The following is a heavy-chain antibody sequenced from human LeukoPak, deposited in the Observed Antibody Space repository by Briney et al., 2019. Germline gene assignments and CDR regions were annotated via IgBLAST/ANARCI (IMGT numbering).Heavy chain of an antibody. CDR1: GGSLSNHY. J-gene: IGHJ4*02. Sequence: SSETLSLTCTVSGGSLSNHYWSWIRQPPGKGLELVGHIHDTGNTFYNPSLRGRATISLDTSNSQFSLRLTPMTTADTAVYYCARFSSGCTTDSCYLSNWGQGTLVTVS. CDR3: ARFSSGCTTDSCYLSN. V-gene: IGHV4-59*11. D-gene: IGHD2-2*01. CDR2: IHDTGNT.